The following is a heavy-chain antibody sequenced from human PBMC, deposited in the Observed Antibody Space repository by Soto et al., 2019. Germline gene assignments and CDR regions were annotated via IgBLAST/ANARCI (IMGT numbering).Heavy chain of an antibody. Sequence: GASVKVSCKASGYTFTSYCSSWVLQAPGEGLEWMGWISAYNGNTNYAQKLQGRVTMTTDTSTSTAYMELRSLRSDDTAVYYCARYCSSTSCYTADYCGQGTPVTVSS. J-gene: IGHJ4*02. CDR2: ISAYNGNT. CDR1: GYTFTSYC. V-gene: IGHV1-18*04. CDR3: ARYCSSTSCYTADY. D-gene: IGHD2-2*02.